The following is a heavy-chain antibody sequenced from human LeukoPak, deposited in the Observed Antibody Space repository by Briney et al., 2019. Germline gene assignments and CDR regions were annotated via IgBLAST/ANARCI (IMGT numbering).Heavy chain of an antibody. CDR1: GYTFTSHA. D-gene: IGHD3-16*01. Sequence: ASVKVSCKASGYTFTSHAVHWVRQAPGQRLEWMGWINVSNGDTGYSQKFQERVTITRDTSASTGYMEMSSLISGDTAVYYWASKPRGESRPFDYWGQGTLVTVSS. CDR2: INVSNGDT. CDR3: ASKPRGESRPFDY. J-gene: IGHJ4*02. V-gene: IGHV1-3*01.